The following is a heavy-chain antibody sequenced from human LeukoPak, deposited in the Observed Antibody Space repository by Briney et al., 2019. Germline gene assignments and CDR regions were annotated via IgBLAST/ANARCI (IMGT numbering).Heavy chain of an antibody. V-gene: IGHV1-46*01. Sequence: ASVKVSCKASGYTFTSYYMHWVRQAPGQGLEWMGIINPSGVSTSYAQKFQGRVTMTRDMSTSTVYMELSSLRSEDTAVYYCASRGLISDAIDIWGQGTMVTVSS. CDR2: INPSGVST. J-gene: IGHJ3*02. D-gene: IGHD3-16*01. CDR1: GYTFTSYY. CDR3: ASRGLISDAIDI.